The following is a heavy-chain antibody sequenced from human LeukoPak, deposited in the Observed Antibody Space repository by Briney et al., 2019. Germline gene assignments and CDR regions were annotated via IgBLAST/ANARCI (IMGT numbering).Heavy chain of an antibody. J-gene: IGHJ4*02. V-gene: IGHV1-2*02. D-gene: IGHD2-2*01. CDR3: ARGKWFVPAAPDY. CDR2: VNPNSGGT. CDR1: GYTFTGYY. Sequence: ASVKVSCKASGYTFTGYYMHWVRQAPGQGLEWMGWVNPNSGGTNHAQKFQGRVTMTRDTSISTAYMELSRLRSDDTAVYYCARGKWFVPAAPDYWGQGTLVTVSS.